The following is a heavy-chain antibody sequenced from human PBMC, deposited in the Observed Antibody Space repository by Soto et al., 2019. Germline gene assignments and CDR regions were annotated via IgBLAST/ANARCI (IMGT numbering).Heavy chain of an antibody. J-gene: IGHJ6*02. Sequence: VKVSCKASGGTFSSYAISWVRQAPGQGLEWMGGIIPIFGTANYAQKFQGRVTITADESTSTAYMELSSLRSEDTAVYYCASWYYYDSSVASYGMDVWGQGTTVTVSS. CDR2: IIPIFGTA. CDR3: ASWYYYDSSVASYGMDV. V-gene: IGHV1-69*13. CDR1: GGTFSSYA. D-gene: IGHD3-22*01.